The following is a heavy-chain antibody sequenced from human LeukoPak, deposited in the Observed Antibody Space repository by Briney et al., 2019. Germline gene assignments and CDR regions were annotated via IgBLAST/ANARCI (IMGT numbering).Heavy chain of an antibody. CDR2: IWYDGSNK. Sequence: GGSLRLSCAASGFTFSTYGMHWVRQAPGKGLEWVGVIWYDGSNKYYADSVKGRFTISRDNSKNTLYLQMNSLRAEDTAVYYCARDPATVTSYFDYWGQGTLVTVSS. CDR1: GFTFSTYG. J-gene: IGHJ4*02. CDR3: ARDPATVTSYFDY. V-gene: IGHV3-33*01. D-gene: IGHD4-17*01.